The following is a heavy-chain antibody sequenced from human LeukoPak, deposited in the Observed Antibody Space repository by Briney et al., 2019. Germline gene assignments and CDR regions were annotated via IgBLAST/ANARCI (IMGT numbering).Heavy chain of an antibody. V-gene: IGHV1-8*01. CDR2: MSPNSGDT. Sequence: ASVNVSCTASGYTFTSYDFNWVRRATGQRPEWMGWMSPNSGDTGYAQKFQGRVTMTRNTSISTAYMELSSLRSDDTAVYYCARGPPNWGYDYWGPGTLVTVSS. D-gene: IGHD7-27*01. CDR3: ARGPPNWGYDY. CDR1: GYTFTSYD. J-gene: IGHJ4*02.